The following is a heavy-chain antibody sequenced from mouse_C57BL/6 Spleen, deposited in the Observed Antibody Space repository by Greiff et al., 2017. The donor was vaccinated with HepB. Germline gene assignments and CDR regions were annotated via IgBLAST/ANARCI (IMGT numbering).Heavy chain of an antibody. CDR2: IYPRSGNT. D-gene: IGHD1-1*01. V-gene: IGHV1-81*01. J-gene: IGHJ4*01. CDR3: ARGGYYGSSPYYAMDY. Sequence: QVQLQQSGAELARPGASVKLSCKASGYTFTSYGISWVKQRTGQGLEWIGEIYPRSGNTYYNEKFKGKATLTADKSSSTAYMELRSLTSEDSAVYFCARGGYYGSSPYYAMDYWGQGTSVTVSS. CDR1: GYTFTSYG.